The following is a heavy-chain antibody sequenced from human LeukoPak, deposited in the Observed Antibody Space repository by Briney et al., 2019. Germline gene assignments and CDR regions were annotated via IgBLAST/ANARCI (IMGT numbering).Heavy chain of an antibody. CDR1: GGSISSSNHH. CDR3: VRHDGRGGATMGAFDS. Sequence: PSETLSLTCTVSGGSISSSNHHWGWTRQSPGKGLEWIGSIYSGRTFYYNPSLNSRVTISVVTSDQFTLQLNSVTAADTAVYYCVRHDGRGGATMGAFDSWGQGSLVTVSS. V-gene: IGHV4-39*01. D-gene: IGHD5-12*01. J-gene: IGHJ5*01. CDR2: IYSGRTF.